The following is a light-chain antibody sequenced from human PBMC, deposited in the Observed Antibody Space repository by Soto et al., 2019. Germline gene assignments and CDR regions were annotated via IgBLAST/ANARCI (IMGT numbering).Light chain of an antibody. V-gene: IGLV2-8*01. CDR2: EVT. CDR1: SSDVGGYNY. J-gene: IGLJ3*02. Sequence: QSALTQPPSASGSPGQSVTISCTGTSSDVGGYNYVSWYQQYPGRAPKLMIYEVTKRPSGVPDRCSGSKSGNTASLTVSGLQAEDEADDYCSSYAASNNFYFVFGGGTKVTVL. CDR3: SSYAASNNFYFV.